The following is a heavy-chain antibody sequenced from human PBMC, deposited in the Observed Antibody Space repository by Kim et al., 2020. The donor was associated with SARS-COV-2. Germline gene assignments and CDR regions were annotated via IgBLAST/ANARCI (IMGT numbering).Heavy chain of an antibody. V-gene: IGHV4-34*01. D-gene: IGHD2-15*01. CDR1: GGSFSGYY. J-gene: IGHJ3*02. Sequence: SETLSLTCAVYGGSFSGYYWSWIRQPPGKGLEWIGEINHSGSTNYNPSLKSRVTISVDTSKNQFSLKLSSVTAADTAVYYCARAPLGYCSGGSCHGIAFDIWGQGTMVTVSS. CDR3: ARAPLGYCSGGSCHGIAFDI. CDR2: INHSGST.